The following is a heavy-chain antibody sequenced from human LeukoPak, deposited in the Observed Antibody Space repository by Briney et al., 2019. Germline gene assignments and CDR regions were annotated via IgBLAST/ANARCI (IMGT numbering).Heavy chain of an antibody. D-gene: IGHD6-13*01. Sequence: SETLSLTCTVSGGSISSYYWSWIRQPPGKGLEWIGYIYYSGSTNYNPSLKSQVTISVDTSKNQFSLKLSSVTAADTAVYYCARVVMSSSSGLDIWGQGTMVTVSS. CDR2: IYYSGST. J-gene: IGHJ3*02. CDR3: ARVVMSSSSGLDI. V-gene: IGHV4-59*01. CDR1: GGSISSYY.